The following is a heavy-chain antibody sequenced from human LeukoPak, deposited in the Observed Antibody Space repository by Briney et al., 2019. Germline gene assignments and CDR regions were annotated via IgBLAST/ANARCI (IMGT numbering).Heavy chain of an antibody. Sequence: GESLKISCKGSGYNFTNYWIGWVRQMPGKGLEWMGIIFPVDSDTRYSPSFEGQVTISADKSISTTYLQRGSLKASDTAMYYCARRYCSGGSCYYIFDYWGQGTLVTVSS. CDR3: ARRYCSGGSCYYIFDY. CDR2: IFPVDSDT. J-gene: IGHJ4*02. V-gene: IGHV5-51*01. D-gene: IGHD2-15*01. CDR1: GYNFTNYW.